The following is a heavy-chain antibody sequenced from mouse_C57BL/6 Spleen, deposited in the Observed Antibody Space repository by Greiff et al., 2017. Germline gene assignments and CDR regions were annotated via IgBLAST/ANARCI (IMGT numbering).Heavy chain of an antibody. CDR3: ERSFDYEAWFAY. V-gene: IGHV1-55*01. Sequence: QVQLQQPGAELVKPGASVKMSCKASGYTFTSYWLTWVKQRPGQGLEWIGDIYPGSGSTNYNEKFKSKATLTVDTSSSTAYMQRSSLTSEDSAVYYCERSFDYEAWFAYWGQGTLVTVSA. D-gene: IGHD2-4*01. CDR1: GYTFTSYW. J-gene: IGHJ3*01. CDR2: IYPGSGST.